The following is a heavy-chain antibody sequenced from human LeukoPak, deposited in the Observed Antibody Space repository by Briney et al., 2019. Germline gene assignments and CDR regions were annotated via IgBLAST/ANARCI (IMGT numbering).Heavy chain of an antibody. CDR2: IYYSGST. D-gene: IGHD4-17*01. Sequence: SQTLSLTCTVSGGSISSGDYYWSWIRQPPGRGLEWIGYIYYSGSTYYNPSLKSRVTISVDTSKNQFSLKLSSVTAADTAVYHCARGDDYGDYWGLYWGQGTLVTVSS. CDR1: GGSISSGDYY. V-gene: IGHV4-30-4*08. CDR3: ARGDDYGDYWGLY. J-gene: IGHJ4*01.